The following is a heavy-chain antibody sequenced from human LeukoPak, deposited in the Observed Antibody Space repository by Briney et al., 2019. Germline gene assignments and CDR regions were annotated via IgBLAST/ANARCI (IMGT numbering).Heavy chain of an antibody. CDR2: INHSGST. D-gene: IGHD4-11*01. CDR3: ARGWIDYSTSYYYGMDV. CDR1: GGSFSGYY. J-gene: IGHJ6*02. Sequence: SETLSLTCAVYGGSFSGYYWSWVRQPPGKGLEWIGEINHSGSTNYNPSLKSRVTISVDTSKNQFSLKLSSVTAADTAVYYCARGWIDYSTSYYYGMDVWGQGTTVPVYS. V-gene: IGHV4-34*01.